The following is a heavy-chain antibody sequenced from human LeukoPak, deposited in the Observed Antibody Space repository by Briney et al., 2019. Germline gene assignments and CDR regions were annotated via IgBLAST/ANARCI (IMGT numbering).Heavy chain of an antibody. CDR3: AKPLYSSSWSNFDY. CDR1: GFTFSSYA. CDR2: ISGSGGST. D-gene: IGHD6-13*01. J-gene: IGHJ4*02. Sequence: PGGSLRLSCAAPGFTFSSYAMSWVRQAPGKGLEWVSAISGSGGSTYYADSVKGRFTISRDNSKNTLYLQMNSLRAEDTAVYYCAKPLYSSSWSNFDYWGQGTLVTASS. V-gene: IGHV3-23*01.